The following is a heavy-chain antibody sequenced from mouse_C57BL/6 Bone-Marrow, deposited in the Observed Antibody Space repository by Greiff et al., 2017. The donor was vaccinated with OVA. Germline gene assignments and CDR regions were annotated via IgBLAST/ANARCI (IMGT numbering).Heavy chain of an antibody. CDR3: TREHYYGSSYYFDD. V-gene: IGHV1-15*01. J-gene: IGHJ2*01. CDR1: GYTFTDYE. Sequence: QVQLKESGAELVRPGASVTLSCKASGYTFTDYEMHWVKQTPVHGLEWIGAIDPETGGTAYNQKFKGKAILTADKSSSTAYMELRSLTSEDSAVYYCTREHYYGSSYYFDDWGQGTTLTVSS. D-gene: IGHD1-1*01. CDR2: IDPETGGT.